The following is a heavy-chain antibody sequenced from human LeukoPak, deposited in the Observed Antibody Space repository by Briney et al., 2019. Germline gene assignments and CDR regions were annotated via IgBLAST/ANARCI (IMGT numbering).Heavy chain of an antibody. CDR3: ARESPRTAADY. CDR1: GFTFSSYA. V-gene: IGHV3-30-3*01. CDR2: ISYDGSNK. Sequence: PGRSLRLSCAASGFTFSSYAMHWVRQAPGKGLEWVAVISYDGSNKYYADSVKGRFTISRGNSKNTLYLQMNSLRAEDTAVYYCARESPRTAADYWGQGTLVTVSS. J-gene: IGHJ4*02. D-gene: IGHD6-25*01.